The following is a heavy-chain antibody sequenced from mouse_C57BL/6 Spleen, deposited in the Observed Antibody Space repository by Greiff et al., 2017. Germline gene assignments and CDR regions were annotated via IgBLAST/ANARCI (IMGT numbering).Heavy chain of an antibody. CDR3: ARRTDYGSSSFFDY. Sequence: QVQLQQSGAELARPGASVKLSCKASGYTFTSYGISWVKQRTGQGLEWIGEIYPRSGNTYYNEKFKGKATLTADKSSSTAYMALRSLTSEDSAVYFCARRTDYGSSSFFDYWGQGTTLTVSS. CDR1: GYTFTSYG. V-gene: IGHV1-81*01. D-gene: IGHD1-1*01. J-gene: IGHJ2*01. CDR2: IYPRSGNT.